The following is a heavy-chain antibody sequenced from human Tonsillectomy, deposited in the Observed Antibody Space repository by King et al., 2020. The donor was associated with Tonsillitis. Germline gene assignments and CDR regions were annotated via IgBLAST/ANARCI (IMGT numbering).Heavy chain of an antibody. J-gene: IGHJ4*02. CDR3: AKARQWLVHFDY. CDR2: ISSDGSKK. Sequence: VQLVESGGGVVQPGRSLRLSCAASGFTFSSDGIHWVRQAPGKGLEGVAVISSDGSKKYYADSGRGRFTISRDNSKNTLYLQMNSLRADDTAVYYCAKARQWLVHFDYWGQGTLVTVSS. D-gene: IGHD6-19*01. CDR1: GFTFSSDG. V-gene: IGHV3-30*18.